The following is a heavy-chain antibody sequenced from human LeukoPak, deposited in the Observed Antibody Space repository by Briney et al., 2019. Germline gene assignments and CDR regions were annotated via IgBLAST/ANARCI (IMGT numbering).Heavy chain of an antibody. J-gene: IGHJ6*03. CDR2: IRYDGSDE. V-gene: IGHV3-30*02. CDR1: GFTFSNYG. Sequence: PGGSLRLFCAASGFTFSNYGTHCVRQAPGKGLEWVAFIRYDGSDEHYADSVEGRLTISRDTSKHTLHLQMNGLRAEEPAVYNCAKSYGSDSYVDYMDVWGKGTTVTVSS. D-gene: IGHD3-10*01. CDR3: AKSYGSDSYVDYMDV.